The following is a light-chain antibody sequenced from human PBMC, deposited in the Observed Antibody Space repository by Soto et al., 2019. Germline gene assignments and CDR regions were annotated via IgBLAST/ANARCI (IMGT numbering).Light chain of an antibody. Sequence: DIQMTQSPSTLSASVGDRVTITCRASQTISSSLAWYQQKPGKAPNLLISKASSLESGVPSRFSGSGSGTEFTLTISSVQPEDFATYYCQQYSNFWTFGQGTKVEIK. J-gene: IGKJ1*01. CDR2: KAS. CDR1: QTISSS. V-gene: IGKV1-5*03. CDR3: QQYSNFWT.